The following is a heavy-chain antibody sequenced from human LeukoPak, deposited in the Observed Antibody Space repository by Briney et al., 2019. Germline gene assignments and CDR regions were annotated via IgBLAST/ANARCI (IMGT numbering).Heavy chain of an antibody. Sequence: QPGRSPRLSCAASGFTFTAYLIHWVRQAPGKGLEWVAVMSSDGNAMFYADSVKGRFTISRDNSKNTLYLQMNSLRAEDTAVYYCVRESEYYFDHSASFDYWGKGTLVTVSS. CDR3: VRESEYYFDHSASFDY. D-gene: IGHD3-22*01. J-gene: IGHJ4*02. CDR1: GFTFTAYL. CDR2: MSSDGNAM. V-gene: IGHV3-30-3*01.